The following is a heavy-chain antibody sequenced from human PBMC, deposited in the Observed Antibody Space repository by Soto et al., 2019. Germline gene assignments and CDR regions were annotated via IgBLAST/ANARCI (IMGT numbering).Heavy chain of an antibody. CDR3: ARWPYTVTTWDF. V-gene: IGHV4-39*01. CDR1: GASVTSSSYF. Sequence: PSETLSLTCTVSGASVTSSSYFWGWIRQPPGKGLEWIGTIYYNGNTFYNPSLKSRLSISVDSSKNQLSLNLDSVTAADTAIYFCARWPYTVTTWDFWGQGTLVTVS. J-gene: IGHJ4*02. CDR2: IYYNGNT. D-gene: IGHD4-17*01.